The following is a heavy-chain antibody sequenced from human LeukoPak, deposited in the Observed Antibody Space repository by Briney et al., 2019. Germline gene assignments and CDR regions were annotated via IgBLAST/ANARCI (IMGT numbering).Heavy chain of an antibody. J-gene: IGHJ4*02. V-gene: IGHV4-59*08. CDR2: IYYTGST. CDR1: GGSINNYY. D-gene: IGHD3-22*01. CDR3: ASYYDSLDY. Sequence: SETLSLTCTVSGGSINNYYWSWVRQPPGAGLEWLAYIYYTGSTNYNPSLKTRLTISVDTSKNQFSLRLNSVTAADTAVYYCASYYDSLDYWGQGTLVTVSS.